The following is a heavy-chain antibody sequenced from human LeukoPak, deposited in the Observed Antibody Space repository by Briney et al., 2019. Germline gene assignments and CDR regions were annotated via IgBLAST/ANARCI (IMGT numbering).Heavy chain of an antibody. V-gene: IGHV3-21*01. CDR3: ARVYSNSWYSGYLYMDV. D-gene: IGHD4-11*01. Sequence: GGSLRLSCAASGFTLSSYNMKWVRQAPGKGLEWVSSISWRSSDIEYADSVNGRFTISRDNAKQSLYLQMSSLRAEDTAIYYCARVYSNSWYSGYLYMDVWGKGTTGTVS. CDR2: ISWRSSDI. CDR1: GFTLSSYN. J-gene: IGHJ6*03.